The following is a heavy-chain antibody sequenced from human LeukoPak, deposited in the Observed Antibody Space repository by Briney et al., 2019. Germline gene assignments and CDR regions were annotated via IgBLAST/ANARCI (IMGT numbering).Heavy chain of an antibody. CDR3: ARFLDY. CDR1: GFTFSSYT. J-gene: IGHJ4*02. Sequence: GGSLRLSCAASGFTFSSYTMNWVRQAPGKGLEWVSYISSSSSTIHYADSVKGRSTISRDNAKKSLYLQMNSLRDEDTAVYYCARFLDYWGQGTLVTVSS. V-gene: IGHV3-48*02. CDR2: ISSSSSTI.